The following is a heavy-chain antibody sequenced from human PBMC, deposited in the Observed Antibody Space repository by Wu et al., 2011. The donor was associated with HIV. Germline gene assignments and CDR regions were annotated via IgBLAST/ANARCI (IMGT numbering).Heavy chain of an antibody. J-gene: IGHJ4*02. CDR3: SRENKGVFDY. D-gene: IGHD3-10*01. V-gene: IGHV3-49*02. Sequence: KGRFTMSRDNSNNIAYLQMNSLKTEDTAMYYCSRENKGVFDYWGQGVLVTVST.